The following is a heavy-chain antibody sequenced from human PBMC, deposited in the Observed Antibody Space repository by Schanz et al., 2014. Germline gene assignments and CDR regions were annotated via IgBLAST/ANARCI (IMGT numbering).Heavy chain of an antibody. CDR1: GFTVSAYS. CDR2: ISSTSTYI. CDR3: VREGSSSPDCCYYNGMDV. J-gene: IGHJ6*02. V-gene: IGHV3-21*02. D-gene: IGHD6-6*01. Sequence: EVQVVESGGGLVRPGGSLRLSCSGFTVSAYSANWVRQAPGKGLEWVSSISSTSTYINYADSVKGRFTISRDNAKNSLHLQMNSLRAEDTAVYYCVREGSSSPDCCYYNGMDVWGQGTTVTVSS.